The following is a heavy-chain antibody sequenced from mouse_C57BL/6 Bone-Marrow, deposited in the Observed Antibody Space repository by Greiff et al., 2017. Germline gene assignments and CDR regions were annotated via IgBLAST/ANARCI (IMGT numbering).Heavy chain of an antibody. J-gene: IGHJ3*01. CDR3: TREGPIPFAY. Sequence: QVQLQQSGAELVRPGASVTLSCKASGYTFTDYEMHWVKQTPVHGLEWIGAIDPETGGTAYNQKFKGKAILTADKSSSTAYMELRSLTSEDSAVYYCTREGPIPFAYWGQGTLVTVSA. CDR1: GYTFTDYE. CDR2: IDPETGGT. V-gene: IGHV1-15*01. D-gene: IGHD3-3*01.